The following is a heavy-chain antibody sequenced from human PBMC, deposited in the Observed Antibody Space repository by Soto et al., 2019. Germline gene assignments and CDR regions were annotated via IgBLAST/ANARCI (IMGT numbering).Heavy chain of an antibody. CDR2: INPNSGGT. D-gene: IGHD3-22*01. CDR3: ARDEPITMIEMDY. CDR1: GYTFTGYY. J-gene: IGHJ4*02. V-gene: IGHV1-2*02. Sequence: ASVKVSCKASGYTFTGYYMHWVRQAPGQGLEWMGWINPNSGGTNYAQKFQGRVTMTRDTSISTAYMELSRLRSDDTAVYYCARDEPITMIEMDYWGQGTLVTVSS.